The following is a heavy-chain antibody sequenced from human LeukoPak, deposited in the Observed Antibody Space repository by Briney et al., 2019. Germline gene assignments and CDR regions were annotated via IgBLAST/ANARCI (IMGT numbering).Heavy chain of an antibody. Sequence: SETLSLTCAVSGGSISSSNWWSWVRQPPGKGLEWIGEIYHSGGTNYDPSLKSRVTISVDKSKNQFSLKLSSVTAADTAVYYCARGYYYDSSGYGMDVWGQGTTVTVSS. D-gene: IGHD3-22*01. CDR1: GGSISSSNW. CDR2: IYHSGGT. J-gene: IGHJ6*02. CDR3: ARGYYYDSSGYGMDV. V-gene: IGHV4-4*02.